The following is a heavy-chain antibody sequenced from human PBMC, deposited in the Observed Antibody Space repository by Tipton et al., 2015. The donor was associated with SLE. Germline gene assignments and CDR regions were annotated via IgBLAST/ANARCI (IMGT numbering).Heavy chain of an antibody. CDR2: IMPKLGRA. Sequence: VQLVQSGAEVRKPGSSVKVSCKASGNTYTRSPITWVRQAPGQRLEWMGGIMPKLGRANYAQKFQGRLTITTDGSTTVVYMELRRLIYEDTAVYYCAIGVDVWGKGTSVIVSS. D-gene: IGHD3-10*01. CDR1: GNTYTRSP. V-gene: IGHV1-69*16. CDR3: AIGVDV. J-gene: IGHJ6*04.